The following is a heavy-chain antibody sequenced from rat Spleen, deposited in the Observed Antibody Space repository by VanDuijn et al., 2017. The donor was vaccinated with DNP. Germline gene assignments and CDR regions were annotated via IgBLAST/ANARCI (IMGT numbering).Heavy chain of an antibody. J-gene: IGHJ2*01. CDR1: GFTFSNYD. CDR3: ARQGYYSSYISDYFDY. V-gene: IGHV5-25*01. CDR2: ISTSGVST. D-gene: IGHD1-2*01. Sequence: EVQLVESGGGLVQPGRSLKLSCAASGFTFSNYDMAWVRQAPTTGLEWVATISTSGVSTFYRESVKGRFIVSRDNAKSTLNLHMDSLRDEDTATYYCARQGYYSSYISDYFDYWGQGVMVTVSS.